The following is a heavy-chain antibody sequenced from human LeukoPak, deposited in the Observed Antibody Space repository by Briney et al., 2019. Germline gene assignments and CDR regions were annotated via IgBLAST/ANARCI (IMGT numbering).Heavy chain of an antibody. Sequence: GGSLRLSCAASGFTFSRSDMNWVCQAPGKGLEWVSSISGSSSYIYYTDSLKGRFTISRDNAKNSLYLQMNSLRAEDTAVYYCASGSSNVAARNNWFGSWGQGTLVTVSS. D-gene: IGHD6-6*01. CDR3: ASGSSNVAARNNWFGS. J-gene: IGHJ5*01. CDR2: ISGSSSYI. CDR1: GFTFSRSD. V-gene: IGHV3-21*01.